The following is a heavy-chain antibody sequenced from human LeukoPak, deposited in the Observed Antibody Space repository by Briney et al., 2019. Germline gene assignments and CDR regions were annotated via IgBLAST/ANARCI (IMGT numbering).Heavy chain of an antibody. CDR3: AKESLPYCSSTSCFYFDY. CDR2: IYYSGST. J-gene: IGHJ4*02. D-gene: IGHD2-2*01. CDR1: GGSISSYY. Sequence: SETLSLTCTVSGGSISSYYWSWIRQPPGKGLEWIGYIYYSGSTNYNPSLKSRVTISVDTSKNQFSLKLSSVTAADTAVYYCAKESLPYCSSTSCFYFDYWGQGTLVTVSS. V-gene: IGHV4-59*01.